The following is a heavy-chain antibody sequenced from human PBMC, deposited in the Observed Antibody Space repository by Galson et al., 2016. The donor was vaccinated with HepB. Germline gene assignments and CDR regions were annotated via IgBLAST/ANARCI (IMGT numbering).Heavy chain of an antibody. J-gene: IGHJ6*04. CDR2: ISRSGDST. CDR1: GFAFNNYG. CDR3: VRGSTAPDV. V-gene: IGHV3-23*01. Sequence: SLRLSCAASGFAFNNYGMTWVRQAPGKGLEVVSSISRSGDSTDYADSVKGRFTISRDNSRSTLFLQMNSLRVEDTGVYYCVRGSTAPDVWGKGTTVTVSS. D-gene: IGHD3-16*01.